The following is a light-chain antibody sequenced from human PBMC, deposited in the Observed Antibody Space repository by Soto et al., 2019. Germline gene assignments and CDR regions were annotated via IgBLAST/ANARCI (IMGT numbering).Light chain of an antibody. Sequence: DIQLTQSPSFLSASVGDRATITCRASQGINSYLAWYQQKPGTAPNLLIHTASTLQSGVPSRFSGSGSGTEFTLTISSLQSEDFATYYCHQLNSYPLTFGPGTKVDIK. CDR3: HQLNSYPLT. V-gene: IGKV1-9*01. J-gene: IGKJ3*01. CDR1: QGINSY. CDR2: TAS.